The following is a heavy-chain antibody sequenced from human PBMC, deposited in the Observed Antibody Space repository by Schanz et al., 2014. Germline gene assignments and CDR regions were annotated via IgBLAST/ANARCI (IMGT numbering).Heavy chain of an antibody. Sequence: QVQLQESGPGLVKPSETLSLTCTVSGGSISNEFWSWIRQPPGKGLEWIGYIYNIGRTNYNPALKGRCTTSVDTSKTQFPLKLNSVTAADSAVYYCARAVGGNSALEWFDPWGQGTLVTVSS. CDR2: IYNIGRT. J-gene: IGHJ5*02. CDR3: ARAVGGNSALEWFDP. D-gene: IGHD2-21*01. V-gene: IGHV4-59*08. CDR1: GGSISNEF.